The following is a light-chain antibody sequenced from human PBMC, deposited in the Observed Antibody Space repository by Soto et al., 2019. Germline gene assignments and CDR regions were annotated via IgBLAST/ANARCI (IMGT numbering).Light chain of an antibody. CDR3: QQRSKRPPKYT. Sequence: EIVLTQSPATLSLSPGERATLSCRASQSVSSYLAWYQQKPGQAPRLLIYDASNRATGIPARFSGSGSGTDFTLTISSLEPEDFAVYYCQQRSKRPPKYTFGKGTKLEIK. CDR2: DAS. CDR1: QSVSSY. V-gene: IGKV3-11*01. J-gene: IGKJ2*01.